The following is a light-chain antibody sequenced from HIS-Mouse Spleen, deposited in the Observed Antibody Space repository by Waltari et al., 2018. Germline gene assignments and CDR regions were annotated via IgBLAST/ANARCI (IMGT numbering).Light chain of an antibody. J-gene: IGLJ3*02. CDR1: SSNIGSNY. CDR3: AAWDDSLSGNWV. V-gene: IGLV1-47*01. Sequence: QSVLTQPPSASGTPGQRVTISCSGSSSNIGSNYVYCYQQLPGTAPQLLIYRNNQRPSGFPDRFSGSKSGTSASLAISGFRSEDEADYYCAAWDDSLSGNWVFGGGTKLTVL. CDR2: RNN.